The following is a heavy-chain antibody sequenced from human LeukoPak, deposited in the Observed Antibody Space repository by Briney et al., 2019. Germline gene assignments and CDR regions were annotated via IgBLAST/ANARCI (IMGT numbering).Heavy chain of an antibody. J-gene: IGHJ5*02. Sequence: SETLSLTCTVSGGSIRSSYYYWGWIRQPPGKGLEWIGSIYDSGSTYYNPSLKSRVTISVDTSKNQFSLKLSSVTAADTAVYYCARPVSYYYDSSGYYYPTNWFDPWGQGTLVTVSS. CDR2: IYDSGST. CDR3: ARPVSYYYDSSGYYYPTNWFDP. V-gene: IGHV4-39*01. CDR1: GGSIRSSYYY. D-gene: IGHD3-22*01.